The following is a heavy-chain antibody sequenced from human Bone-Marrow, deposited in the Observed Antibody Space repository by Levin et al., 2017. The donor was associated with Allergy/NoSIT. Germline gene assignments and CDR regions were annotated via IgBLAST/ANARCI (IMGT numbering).Heavy chain of an antibody. J-gene: IGHJ6*02. CDR1: GFTFDDYA. CDR2: INWNSNNI. D-gene: IGHD1-26*01. V-gene: IGHV3-9*01. Sequence: QPGGSLRLSCAASGFTFDDYAMHWVRQAPGKGLEWVSIINWNSNNIAYADSVKGRFTISRDNAKNSLYLQMNSLRPEDTGLYYCAKDGGSSGAYGFDVWGPGTTVTVSS. CDR3: AKDGGSSGAYGFDV.